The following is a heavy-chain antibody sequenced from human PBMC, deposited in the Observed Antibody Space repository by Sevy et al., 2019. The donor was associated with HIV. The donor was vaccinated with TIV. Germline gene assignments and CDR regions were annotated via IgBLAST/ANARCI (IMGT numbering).Heavy chain of an antibody. V-gene: IGHV5-51*01. J-gene: IGHJ4*02. CDR2: IYPGDSDT. D-gene: IGHD6-13*01. CDR3: ARTTAVAGTKFFDF. Sequence: GESLKISCKGSGYSFTSYWIVWVRQMPGKGLEWMGIIYPGDSDTRYSPSFQGQVTISADKSISTAYLQWGSLKASDNAMYYCARTTAVAGTKFFDFWGQGTLVTVSS. CDR1: GYSFTSYW.